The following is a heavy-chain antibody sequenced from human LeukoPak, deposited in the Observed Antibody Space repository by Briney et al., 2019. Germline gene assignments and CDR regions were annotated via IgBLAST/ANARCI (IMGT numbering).Heavy chain of an antibody. D-gene: IGHD6-19*01. J-gene: IGHJ4*02. CDR3: VRVPARASSAFYYFDY. CDR1: GFNFNTYA. V-gene: IGHV3-30-3*01. Sequence: GGSLRLSCTASGFNFNTYAMHWVRQTPGMGLERVAVISYDGINIYYLDSVKGRFTISRDNSNDTLYLQITSLRPEDTAVYYCVRVPARASSAFYYFDYWGQGTLVTVSS. CDR2: ISYDGINI.